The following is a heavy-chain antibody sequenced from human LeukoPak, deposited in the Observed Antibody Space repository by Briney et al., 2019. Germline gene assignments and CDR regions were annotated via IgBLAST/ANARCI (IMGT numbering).Heavy chain of an antibody. D-gene: IGHD6-25*01. V-gene: IGHV3-23*01. J-gene: IGHJ6*03. CDR2: ISGSGGST. CDR3: AKGSRAAGYYMDV. CDR1: GFTFSSYA. Sequence: GGSLRLSCAASGFTFSSYAMSWVRQAPGKGLEWVSAISGSGGSTYYADSVKGRFTTSRDNSKNTLYLQMNSLRADDTAVYFCAKGSRAAGYYMDVWGKGTTVTISS.